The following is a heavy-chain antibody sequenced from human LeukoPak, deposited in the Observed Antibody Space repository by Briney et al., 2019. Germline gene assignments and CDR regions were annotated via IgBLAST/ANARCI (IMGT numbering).Heavy chain of an antibody. V-gene: IGHV3-9*01. D-gene: IGHD6-19*01. J-gene: IGHJ5*02. CDR2: ISWNSGSI. CDR1: GFTFDDYA. Sequence: PGGSLRLSCAASGFTFDDYAMHRVREAPGKGLEWVSGISWNSGSIGYADPVKGRFTISRDNAKNSLYLQMNSLRAEDTALYYCAKEGWSYWFDPWGQGTLVTVSS. CDR3: AKEGWSYWFDP.